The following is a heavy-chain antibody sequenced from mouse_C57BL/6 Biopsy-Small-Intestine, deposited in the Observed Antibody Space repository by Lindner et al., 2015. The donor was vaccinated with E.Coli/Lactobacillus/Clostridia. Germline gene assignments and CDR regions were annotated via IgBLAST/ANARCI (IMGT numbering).Heavy chain of an antibody. Sequence: GLEWIGRIDPANGNTKYAPKFQDKATITADTSSNTAYLQLSSLTSEDTAVYYCASYDYGAMDYWGQGTSVTVSS. J-gene: IGHJ4*01. D-gene: IGHD2-4*01. V-gene: IGHV14-3*01. CDR2: IDPANGNT. CDR3: ASYDYGAMDY.